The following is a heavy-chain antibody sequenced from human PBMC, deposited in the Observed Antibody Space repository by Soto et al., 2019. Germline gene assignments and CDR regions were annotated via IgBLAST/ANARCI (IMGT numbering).Heavy chain of an antibody. D-gene: IGHD3-22*01. V-gene: IGHV1-69*06. CDR1: EDTIRNYA. J-gene: IGHJ2*01. CDR3: ASTMYDSSAYNYGYLGI. Sequence: SSVQVSCKASEDTIRNYAISWGRQAPGQGLEWMGGIIPIFGTANYAQKFQGRVTITADTSANTVYLELSSLRSEDTAVYYCASTMYDSSAYNYGYLGICGRGTLVTVSS. CDR2: IIPIFGTA.